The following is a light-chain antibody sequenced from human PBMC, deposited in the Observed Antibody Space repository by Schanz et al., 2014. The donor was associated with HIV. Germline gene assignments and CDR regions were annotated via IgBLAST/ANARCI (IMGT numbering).Light chain of an antibody. CDR1: QSVSSF. CDR2: DAS. CDR3: QQYNNWRT. J-gene: IGKJ1*01. Sequence: IVLTQSPATLSLSPGERATLSCRASQSVSSFLAWYQQKPGQAPRLLIYDASNRATGIPARFSGSGSGTDFTLTISSLQSEDFAVYYCQQYNNWRTFGPGTKVEIK. V-gene: IGKV3-11*01.